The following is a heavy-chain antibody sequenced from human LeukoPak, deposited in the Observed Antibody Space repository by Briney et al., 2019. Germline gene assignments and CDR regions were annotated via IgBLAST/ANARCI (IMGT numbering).Heavy chain of an antibody. J-gene: IGHJ4*02. V-gene: IGHV3-7*01. CDR2: INQDGSED. CDR3: TRGVDD. CDR1: GFTFDDYA. Sequence: GGSLRLSCAASGFTFDDYAMHWVRQAPGKGLEWVANINQDGSEDYYVDPVRGRFTISRDNAKNSLYLQMNSLRAEDTAIYYCTRGVDDWGQGTLVTVSS.